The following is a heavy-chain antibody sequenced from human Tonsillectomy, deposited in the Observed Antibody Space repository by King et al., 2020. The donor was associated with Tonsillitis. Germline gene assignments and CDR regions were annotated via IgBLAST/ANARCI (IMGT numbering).Heavy chain of an antibody. CDR2: IIPIFGTT. Sequence: VQLVQSGAEVKKPGSSVKVSCKASGGTFSSYAINWVRQAPGQGLEWMGRIIPIFGTTNYALNLQDRVTITADESTSTAYMELSSLRSADTAVYFCARGTTSWPRFDDWGQGTQVTASS. D-gene: IGHD2-2*01. J-gene: IGHJ4*02. V-gene: IGHV1-69*18. CDR3: ARGTTSWPRFDD. CDR1: GGTFSSYA.